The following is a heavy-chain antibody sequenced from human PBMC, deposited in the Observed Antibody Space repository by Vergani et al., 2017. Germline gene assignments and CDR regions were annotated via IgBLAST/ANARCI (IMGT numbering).Heavy chain of an antibody. V-gene: IGHV4-38-2*01. J-gene: IGHJ3*02. CDR1: GYSISSGYY. Sequence: QVQLQESGPGLVKPSETLSLTCAVSGYSISSGYYWGWIRQPPGKGLEWIGSIYHSGSTYYNPSLKSRVTISVDTSKNQFSLKLSSVTAADTAVYYCARLSPMVRGVGLDAFDIWGQGTMVTVSS. CDR3: ARLSPMVRGVGLDAFDI. CDR2: IYHSGST. D-gene: IGHD3-10*01.